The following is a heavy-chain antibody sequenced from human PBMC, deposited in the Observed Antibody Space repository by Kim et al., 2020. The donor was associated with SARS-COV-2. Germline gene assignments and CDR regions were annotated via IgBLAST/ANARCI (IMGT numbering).Heavy chain of an antibody. D-gene: IGHD3-10*01. Sequence: SETLSLTCTVSGGSISSYYWSWIRQPPGKGLEWIGYIYYSGSTNYNPSLKSRVTISVDTSKNQFSLKLSSVTAADTAVYYCARGKEGITMVRGVNFWFDPWGQGTLVTVSS. CDR1: GGSISSYY. J-gene: IGHJ5*02. CDR3: ARGKEGITMVRGVNFWFDP. V-gene: IGHV4-59*01. CDR2: IYYSGST.